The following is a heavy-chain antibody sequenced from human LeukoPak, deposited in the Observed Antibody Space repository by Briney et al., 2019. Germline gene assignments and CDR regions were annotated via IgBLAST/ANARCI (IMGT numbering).Heavy chain of an antibody. J-gene: IGHJ4*02. V-gene: IGHV3-30*18. CDR3: AKDALGY. Sequence: GSLRLSCAASGFTFSSYGMHWVRQAPGKGLEWVAVISYDGSNKYYADSVKGRFTISGDNSKNTLYLQMNSLRAEDTAVYYCAKDALGYWGQGTLVP. CDR2: ISYDGSNK. D-gene: IGHD3-16*01. CDR1: GFTFSSYG.